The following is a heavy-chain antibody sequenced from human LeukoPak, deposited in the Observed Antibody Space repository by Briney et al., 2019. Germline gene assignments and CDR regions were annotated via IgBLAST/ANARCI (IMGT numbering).Heavy chain of an antibody. CDR3: ARSYSSGWSNYCDS. V-gene: IGHV3-30*04. D-gene: IGHD6-19*01. CDR2: ISYDGNNK. J-gene: IGHJ4*02. CDR1: GFTFSDYA. Sequence: GGSLRLSCAASGFTFSDYAMHWVRQAPGKGPEWVAVISYDGNNKYYADSVKGRFTISRDNSKNTLYLQMNSLRGEDTAVYYCARSYSSGWSNYCDSWGQGTLVSVSS.